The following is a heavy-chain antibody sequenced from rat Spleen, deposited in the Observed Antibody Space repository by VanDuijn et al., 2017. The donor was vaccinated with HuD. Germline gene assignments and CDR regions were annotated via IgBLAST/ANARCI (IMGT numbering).Heavy chain of an antibody. CDR3: ARGGSSYVMDA. CDR2: ISYSGST. Sequence: EVHLQESGPGLVKPSQSLSLTCSVTGYSITSSYRWNWIRRFPGNKLEWIGHISYSGSTKYNPSLKSRIAITRDTSKNQFFLELNSVTLEDTATYYCARGGSSYVMDAWGQGASVTVSS. J-gene: IGHJ4*01. D-gene: IGHD5-1*01. CDR1: GYSITSSY. V-gene: IGHV3-1*01.